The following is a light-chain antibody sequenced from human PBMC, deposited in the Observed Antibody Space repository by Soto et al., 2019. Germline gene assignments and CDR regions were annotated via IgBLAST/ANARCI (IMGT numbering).Light chain of an antibody. Sequence: EIVLTQSPATLSVSPGERATLSCRTSQSVGSNLAWYQQKPGQAPRLLIYGAFIRAPGFPVTFRGTRSGSEFTLTISSLQSGDSALYYCSLDYSYFWAFGQGTKVEI. CDR3: SLDYSYFWA. CDR2: GAF. J-gene: IGKJ1*01. CDR1: QSVGSN. V-gene: IGKV3-15*01.